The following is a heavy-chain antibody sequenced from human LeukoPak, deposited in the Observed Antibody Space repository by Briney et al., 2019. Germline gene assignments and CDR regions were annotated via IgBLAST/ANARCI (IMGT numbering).Heavy chain of an antibody. CDR3: ASADRVLWFGELGGY. J-gene: IGHJ4*02. Sequence: PGGSLRLSCAASGFTFDDYTMHWVRQAPGKGLEWVSLISWDGGSTYYADSVKGRFTISRDNSKNSLYLQMNSLRTEDTALYYCASADRVLWFGELGGYWGQGTLVTVSS. CDR1: GFTFDDYT. D-gene: IGHD3-10*01. V-gene: IGHV3-43*01. CDR2: ISWDGGST.